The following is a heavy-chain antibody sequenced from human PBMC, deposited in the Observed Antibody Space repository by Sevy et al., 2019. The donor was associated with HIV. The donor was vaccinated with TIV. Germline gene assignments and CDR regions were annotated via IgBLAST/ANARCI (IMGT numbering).Heavy chain of an antibody. CDR2: TSHDESYK. CDR1: GFTFSNYY. D-gene: IGHD6-13*01. Sequence: GGSLRLSCAASGFTFSNYYMHWVRQAPGMGLEWVAMTSHDESYKYYIDSVKGRFTISRDNSKNTLFLQMNNLRAEDTAVYYCVKDRSSTWSFDFWGQGTVVTVSS. V-gene: IGHV3-30*18. J-gene: IGHJ4*02. CDR3: VKDRSSTWSFDF.